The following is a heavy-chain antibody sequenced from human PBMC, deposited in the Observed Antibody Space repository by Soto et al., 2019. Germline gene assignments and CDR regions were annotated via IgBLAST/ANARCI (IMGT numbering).Heavy chain of an antibody. CDR2: IYYSGST. Sequence: QVQLQESGPGLVKPSETLSLTCTVSGGSISSYYWSWIRQPPGKGLEWIGYIYYSGSTNYNPSLKSRVTISVDTSKNQFSLKLSSVTAADTAVYYCANQHDYGDSHFDYWGQGTLVTVSS. CDR1: GGSISSYY. CDR3: ANQHDYGDSHFDY. V-gene: IGHV4-59*01. D-gene: IGHD4-17*01. J-gene: IGHJ4*02.